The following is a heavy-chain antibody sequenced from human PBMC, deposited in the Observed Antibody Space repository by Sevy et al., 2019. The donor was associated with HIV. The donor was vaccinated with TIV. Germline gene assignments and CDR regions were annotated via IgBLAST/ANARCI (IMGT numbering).Heavy chain of an antibody. CDR1: GYTFTSYA. CDR3: AREGGLGGCDY. D-gene: IGHD2-15*01. CDR2: INTNTGNP. Sequence: ASVKVSCKASGYTFTSYAMNWVRQAPGQGLEWMGWINTNTGNPTYDQGFTGRFVFSLDTSVSTAYLQISSLEAENTAVYYCAREGGLGGCDYWGQGTLVTVSS. V-gene: IGHV7-4-1*02. J-gene: IGHJ4*02.